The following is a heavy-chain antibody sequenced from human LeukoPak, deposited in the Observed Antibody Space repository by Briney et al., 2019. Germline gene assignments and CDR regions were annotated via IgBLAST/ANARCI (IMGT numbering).Heavy chain of an antibody. J-gene: IGHJ4*02. CDR2: IYYSGST. Sequence: MPSETLSLTCTVSGGSISSGGYYWSWIRQPPGKGLEWIGYIYYSGSTYYNPSLKSRVTISVDTSKNQFSLKLSSVTAADTAVYYCARDRGYHVTTVTTADYWGQGTLVTVSS. V-gene: IGHV4-30-2*01. CDR3: ARDRGYHVTTVTTADY. D-gene: IGHD4-17*01. CDR1: GGSISSGGYY.